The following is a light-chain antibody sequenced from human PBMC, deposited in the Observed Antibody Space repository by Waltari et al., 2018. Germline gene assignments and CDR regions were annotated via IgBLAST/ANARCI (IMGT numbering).Light chain of an antibody. V-gene: IGLV2-14*03. CDR1: TSDVGGHNY. CDR3: ASYAGRRTLV. CDR2: DVT. J-gene: IGLJ3*02. Sequence: QSALTQPASVSGSPGQSITISCTGTTSDVGGHNYVTWYQQYSGKAPKLIIYDVTKRPLGVSYRSSAPKSGKPASLPISGLQAEDEGNYHCASYAGRRTLVFGGGTTVTVL.